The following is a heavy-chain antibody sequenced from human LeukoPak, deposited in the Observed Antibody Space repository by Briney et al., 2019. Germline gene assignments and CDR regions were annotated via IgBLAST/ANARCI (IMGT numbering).Heavy chain of an antibody. J-gene: IGHJ5*02. D-gene: IGHD3-22*01. CDR3: ARGYNYGGSSGYYFSSTWFDP. V-gene: IGHV1-8*03. Sequence: ASVKVSCKASGYTFTCYDITWVRQATGQGLEWMGWMNTNSGNTGYAQKFHGRVTISRNTSISTAYMELSSLRSEDTAVYYCARGYNYGGSSGYYFSSTWFDPWGQGTLVTVSS. CDR2: MNTNSGNT. CDR1: GYTFTCYD.